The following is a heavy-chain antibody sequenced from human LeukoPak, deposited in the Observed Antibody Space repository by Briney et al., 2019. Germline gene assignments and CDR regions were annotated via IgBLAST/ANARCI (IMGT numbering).Heavy chain of an antibody. CDR2: IYHSGST. J-gene: IGHJ4*02. CDR3: ARGDYYDSSGQKGGLDY. CDR1: GGSISSGGYS. Sequence: SETLSLTCAVSGGSISSGGYSWSWIRQPPGKGLEWIGYIYHSGSTYYNPSLKSRVTISVDRSKNQFSLKLSSVTAADTAVYYCARGDYYDSSGQKGGLDYWGQETLVTVSS. D-gene: IGHD3-22*01. V-gene: IGHV4-30-2*01.